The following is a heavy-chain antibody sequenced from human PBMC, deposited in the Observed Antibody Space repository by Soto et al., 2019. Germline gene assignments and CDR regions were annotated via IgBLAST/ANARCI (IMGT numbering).Heavy chain of an antibody. CDR2: IYWDEDK. CDR3: SHIVPFDYRGYNFEF. CDR1: GFSLSTHTVG. J-gene: IGHJ4*02. V-gene: IGHV2-5*02. Sequence: QITLKESGPTLVKPTQTLTLTCTFSGFSLSTHTVGVAWIRQPPGKALEWLALIYWDEDKRYSPSLKNRLIITQNTSKNQRVLTMTNMDPVDTPTYYCSHIVPFDYRGYNFEFWGPGILVTVSS. D-gene: IGHD3-9*01.